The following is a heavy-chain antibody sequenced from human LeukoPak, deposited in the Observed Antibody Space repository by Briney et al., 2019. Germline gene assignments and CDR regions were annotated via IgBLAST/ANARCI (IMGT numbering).Heavy chain of an antibody. J-gene: IGHJ4*02. D-gene: IGHD6-13*01. Sequence: GGSLRLSCAASGFTFSSYAMSWVRQAPGKGLEWVSAISGSGGSTYYADSVKGRFTISRDNSKNTLYLQMNSLRAEDTAVYYCARGGSSWYYGYWGQGTLVTVSS. CDR1: GFTFSSYA. CDR2: ISGSGGST. V-gene: IGHV3-23*01. CDR3: ARGGSSWYYGY.